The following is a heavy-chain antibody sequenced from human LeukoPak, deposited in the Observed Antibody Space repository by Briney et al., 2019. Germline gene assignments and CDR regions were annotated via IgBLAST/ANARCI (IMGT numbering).Heavy chain of an antibody. CDR3: ARSIAVAGTFRKPFDY. V-gene: IGHV3-30*04. Sequence: GGSLRLSCAASGFTFSSYAMHWVRQAPGKGLEWVAVISYDGSNKYYADSVKGRFTISRDNSKNTLYLQMNSLRAEDTAVYYCARSIAVAGTFRKPFDYWGQGTLVTVSS. J-gene: IGHJ4*02. D-gene: IGHD6-19*01. CDR2: ISYDGSNK. CDR1: GFTFSSYA.